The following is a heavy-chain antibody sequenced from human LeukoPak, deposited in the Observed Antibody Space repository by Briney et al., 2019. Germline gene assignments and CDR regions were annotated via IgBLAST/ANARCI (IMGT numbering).Heavy chain of an antibody. V-gene: IGHV3-30*02. J-gene: IGHJ4*02. D-gene: IGHD6-6*01. CDR2: IRYDGSNK. Sequence: GGSLRLSCAASGFIFSNYAMHWVRQAPGKGLEWVTFIRYDGSNKYYAESVKGRFTFSRDNSKNTLYLQMNSLRAEDTAVYYCAKAIHSSSSGVVDYWGQGTLVTVSS. CDR1: GFIFSNYA. CDR3: AKAIHSSSSGVVDY.